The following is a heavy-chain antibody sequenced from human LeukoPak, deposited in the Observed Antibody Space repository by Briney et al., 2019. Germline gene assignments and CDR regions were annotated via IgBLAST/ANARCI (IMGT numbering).Heavy chain of an antibody. Sequence: SGGSLRLSCEASGFTFGSYAMTWVRQAPGKGLDWVSVIGASGADTYYADSVKGRFTVSRDNAKNTLYLHMSSLRAEDTAVYYCAKDRGGSYYDAFDIWGQGTMVTVSS. CDR3: AKDRGGSYYDAFDI. CDR2: IGASGADT. J-gene: IGHJ3*02. V-gene: IGHV3-23*01. CDR1: GFTFGSYA. D-gene: IGHD1-26*01.